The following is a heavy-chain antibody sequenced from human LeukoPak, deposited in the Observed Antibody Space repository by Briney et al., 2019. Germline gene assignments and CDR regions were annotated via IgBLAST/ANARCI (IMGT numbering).Heavy chain of an antibody. CDR1: GGSISSSNW. D-gene: IGHD2-2*01. V-gene: IGHV4-4*02. Sequence: KPSGTLSLTCAVSGGSISSSNWWSWVRQPPGKGLEWIGEIYHSGSTNYNPSLKSRVTISVDKSKNQFSLKLSSVTAADTAVYYCARSEDIVVVPAVYYGMDVWGQGTTVTVSS. CDR2: IYHSGST. J-gene: IGHJ6*02. CDR3: ARSEDIVVVPAVYYGMDV.